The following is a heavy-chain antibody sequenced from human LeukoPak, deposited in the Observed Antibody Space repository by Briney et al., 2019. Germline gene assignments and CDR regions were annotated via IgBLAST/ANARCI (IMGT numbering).Heavy chain of an antibody. D-gene: IGHD3-10*01. J-gene: IGHJ6*02. CDR1: GFTFDDYA. V-gene: IGHV3-9*01. CDR2: LSWNSGSI. Sequence: GRSLRLYCSASGFTFDDYAMQWVRQAQGKGLEWVSGLSWNSGSIGYADSVKGRFTISRDNAKNSLYLQMISLRAEDTSLYYCEEATHVGDYYFDGMDVWGQGTMVTVSS. CDR3: EEATHVGDYYFDGMDV.